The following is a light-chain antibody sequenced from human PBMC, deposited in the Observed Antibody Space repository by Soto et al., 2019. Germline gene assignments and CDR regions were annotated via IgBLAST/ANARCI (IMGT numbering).Light chain of an antibody. CDR2: KAS. CDR1: QSISSW. V-gene: IGKV1-5*03. J-gene: IGKJ2*01. Sequence: DIQMTQSPSTLSAAVGDRVTITCRASQSISSWLAWYQQKPGKAPKLLIYKASSLESGVPSRFSGIGSGTEFTLTIASLQPDDFATYYDQQYNSYSTFGEGTKLEIK. CDR3: QQYNSYST.